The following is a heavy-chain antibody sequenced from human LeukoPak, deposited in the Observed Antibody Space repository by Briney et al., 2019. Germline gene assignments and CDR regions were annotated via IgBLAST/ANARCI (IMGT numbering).Heavy chain of an antibody. D-gene: IGHD3-16*01. CDR2: IWYDGSNK. Sequence: GGSLRLSCAASGFTFSNYGMHWVRQAPGKGLEWVAFIWYDGSNKYYADSVKGRFTISRDNSKNTVYLQMNSLRAEDTAVYYCARGGQGAVDYWGQGTLVTVSS. J-gene: IGHJ4*02. V-gene: IGHV3-33*01. CDR3: ARGGQGAVDY. CDR1: GFTFSNYG.